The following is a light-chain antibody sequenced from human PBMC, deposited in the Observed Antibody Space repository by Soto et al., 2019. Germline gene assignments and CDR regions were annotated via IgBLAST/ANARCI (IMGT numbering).Light chain of an antibody. J-gene: IGLJ1*01. CDR1: SSDVGGYNY. CDR3: SSYTISRMYV. Sequence: QSALTQPASVSGSPGQSITISCTGTSSDVGGYNYVSWYQQHPGKAPKLMIYDVSNRPSGVSNRFSGSKSGNTASLTISGLQAEDEADYYCSSYTISRMYVFRTWIKLTV. CDR2: DVS. V-gene: IGLV2-14*01.